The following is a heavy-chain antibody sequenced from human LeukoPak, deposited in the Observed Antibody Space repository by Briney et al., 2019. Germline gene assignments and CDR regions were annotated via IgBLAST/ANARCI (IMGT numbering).Heavy chain of an antibody. CDR1: GFPLSTYS. J-gene: IGHJ4*02. D-gene: IGHD2-2*01. CDR2: SSSSGRAI. V-gene: IGHV3-48*04. CDR3: VRDPHIVVVPAARVYYFDH. Sequence: PGGSLRLPCAASGFPLSTYSMHWVRQTPGKGLEWVSYSSSSGRAIYYADSVRGRFTMSRDNAKNSLYLQMDSLRAEDTAVYYCVRDPHIVVVPAARVYYFDHWGQGTLGTVSS.